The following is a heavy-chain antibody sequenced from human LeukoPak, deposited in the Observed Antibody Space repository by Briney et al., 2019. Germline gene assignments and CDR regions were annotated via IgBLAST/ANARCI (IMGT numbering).Heavy chain of an antibody. V-gene: IGHV3-23*01. D-gene: IGHD6-13*01. CDR2: ISGSGGST. CDR1: GFTFTSYA. CDR3: AKPRPSYSSSWYDH. Sequence: GGSLRLSCAASGFTFTSYAMSWVRQAPGKGLEWVSAISGSGGSTYYADSVEGRFTISRDNSKNTLYLQMNSLRAEDTAVYYCAKPRPSYSSSWYDHWGQGTLVTVSS. J-gene: IGHJ5*02.